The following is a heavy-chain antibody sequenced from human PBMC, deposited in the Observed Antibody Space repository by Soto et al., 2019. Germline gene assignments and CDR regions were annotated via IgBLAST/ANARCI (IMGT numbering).Heavy chain of an antibody. CDR3: ARDLGKLILTGYYPLWYMDV. Sequence: SETLSLTCTVSGGSISSGGYYWSWIRQHPEKGLEWIGYIYYSGSTYYNPSLKSRVTISVDTSKNQFSLKLSSVTAADTAVYYCARDLGKLILTGYYPLWYMDVWGKGTTVTVSS. J-gene: IGHJ6*03. CDR1: GGSISSGGYY. CDR2: IYYSGST. V-gene: IGHV4-31*03. D-gene: IGHD3-9*01.